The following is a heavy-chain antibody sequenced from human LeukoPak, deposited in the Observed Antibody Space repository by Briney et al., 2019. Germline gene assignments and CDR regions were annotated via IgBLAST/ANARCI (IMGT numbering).Heavy chain of an antibody. CDR2: ISAYNGNT. J-gene: IGHJ4*02. V-gene: IGHV1-18*01. CDR1: GYTFTSYG. Sequence: ASVKVSCKASGYTFTSYGISWVRQAPGQGLEWMGWISAYNGNTNYAQKLQGRVTMTTDTSTSTAYMELRSLRSDDTAVYYCAGGDMVRGVIIGYFDYWRQGTLVTVSS. CDR3: AGGDMVRGVIIGYFDY. D-gene: IGHD3-10*01.